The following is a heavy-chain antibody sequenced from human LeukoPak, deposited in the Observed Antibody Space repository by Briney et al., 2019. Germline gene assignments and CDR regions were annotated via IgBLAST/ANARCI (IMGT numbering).Heavy chain of an antibody. CDR1: GFTFCTFS. J-gene: IGHJ2*01. CDR3: ARGPPSAYCGDDCYWYFDL. D-gene: IGHD2-21*02. Sequence: GGSPRLSCAASGFTFCTFSMNWVRQAPGKGLGGDSSISSSSSYIYHADSVKGRFTIPRHNAKNSLYLQVHRMRAEDTAVYYCARGPPSAYCGDDCYWYFDLWGRGTLVTVSS. V-gene: IGHV3-21*01. CDR2: ISSSSSYI.